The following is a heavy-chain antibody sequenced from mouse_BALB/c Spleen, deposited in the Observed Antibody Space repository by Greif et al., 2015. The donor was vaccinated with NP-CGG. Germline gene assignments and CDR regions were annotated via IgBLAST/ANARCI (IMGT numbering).Heavy chain of an antibody. J-gene: IGHJ4*01. CDR2: IYPGDGDT. CDR1: GYAFRSYW. V-gene: IGHV1-80*01. D-gene: IGHD2-4*01. Sequence: VKLQESGAELVRPGSSVKISCKASGYAFRSYWMNWVKQRPGQGLEWIGQIYPGDGDTNYNGKFKGKATLTADKSSSTAYMQLSSLTSEDSAVYFCARYDYDYYAMDYWGQGTSVTVSS. CDR3: ARYDYDYYAMDY.